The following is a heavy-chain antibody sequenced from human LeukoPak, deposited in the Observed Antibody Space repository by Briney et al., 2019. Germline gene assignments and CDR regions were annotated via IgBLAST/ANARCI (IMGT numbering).Heavy chain of an antibody. V-gene: IGHV4-4*07. CDR1: GGSISSYY. CDR2: IYTSGST. J-gene: IGHJ4*02. CDR3: ARAPYDFWSGYIDY. D-gene: IGHD3-3*01. Sequence: SETLSLTCTVSGGSISSYYWSWIRQPAGKGLERIGRIYTSGSTNYNPSLKSRVTMSVDTSKNQFSLKLSSVTAADTAVYYCARAPYDFWSGYIDYWGQGTLVTVSS.